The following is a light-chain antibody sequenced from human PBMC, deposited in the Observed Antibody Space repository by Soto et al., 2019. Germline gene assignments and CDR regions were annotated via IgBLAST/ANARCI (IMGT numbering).Light chain of an antibody. V-gene: IGKV3-11*01. CDR2: DAS. J-gene: IGKJ1*01. Sequence: EIVLTQSPATLSLSPGERATLSCRASQSVSGHLAWYQQKPGQAPRLLIYDASNRASGIPARFSGSWSGTEFTLTISSLQSEDFAVYYCQQYNDWWTFGQGTKVEIK. CDR1: QSVSGH. CDR3: QQYNDWWT.